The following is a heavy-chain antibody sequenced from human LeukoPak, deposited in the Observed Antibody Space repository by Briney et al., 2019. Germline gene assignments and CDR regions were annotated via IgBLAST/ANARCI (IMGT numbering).Heavy chain of an antibody. CDR1: GFTFSHLA. CDR2: ISDDTYTK. J-gene: IGHJ4*02. Sequence: GGSLRLSCAASGFTFSHLAMYWVRQAPGKGLECVSLISDDTYTKYYADSVKGRFIISRDNSKNMLYLQMNGLGTDDSALYYCTVATEATFDYWGQGSLVTVSS. V-gene: IGHV3-30*04. CDR3: TVATEATFDY. D-gene: IGHD5-12*01.